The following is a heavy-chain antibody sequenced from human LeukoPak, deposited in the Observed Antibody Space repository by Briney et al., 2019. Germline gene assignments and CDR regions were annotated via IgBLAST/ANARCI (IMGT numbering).Heavy chain of an antibody. V-gene: IGHV3-11*04. CDR3: ARRGSGYYAWAFDY. CDR1: GFTFSDYY. CDR2: IRSNGSTM. J-gene: IGHJ4*02. Sequence: GGSLRLSCAASGFTFSDYYMSWIRQTPGKGREWVSYIRSNGSTMYYRGSVKGRFTIARDNAKNSLYLQMNSLRAEDTAVYYCARRGSGYYAWAFDYWGQGTLVTVSS. D-gene: IGHD3-3*01.